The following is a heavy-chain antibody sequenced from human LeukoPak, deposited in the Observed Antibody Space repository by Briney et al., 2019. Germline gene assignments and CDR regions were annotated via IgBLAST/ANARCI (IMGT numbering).Heavy chain of an antibody. CDR3: ARYGITIVRGGKYYFDY. J-gene: IGHJ4*02. D-gene: IGHD3-10*01. CDR2: ISTSGS. Sequence: SETLSLTCTVSGGSISSYYWSWIRQPAGKGLEWIGRISTSGSNYNPSLKSRVTMSVDTSKNQFSLKLRSVTAADTAVYYCARYGITIVRGGKYYFDYWGQGTLVTVSS. V-gene: IGHV4-4*07. CDR1: GGSISSYY.